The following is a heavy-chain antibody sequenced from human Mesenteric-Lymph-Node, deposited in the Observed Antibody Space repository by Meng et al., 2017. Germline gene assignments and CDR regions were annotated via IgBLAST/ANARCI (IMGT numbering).Heavy chain of an antibody. V-gene: IGHV1-18*01. CDR2: ISAYNGNT. D-gene: IGHD3-9*01. J-gene: IGHJ6*02. CDR3: ARDPGSGYFDWLNYGMDV. Sequence: ASVKVSCKASGYTFTSYGISWVRQAPGQGLEWMGWISAYNGNTNYAQKLQGRVTMTTDTSTSTAYMELRSLRSDDTAVYYCARDPGSGYFDWLNYGMDVWGQGTTVTRLL. CDR1: GYTFTSYG.